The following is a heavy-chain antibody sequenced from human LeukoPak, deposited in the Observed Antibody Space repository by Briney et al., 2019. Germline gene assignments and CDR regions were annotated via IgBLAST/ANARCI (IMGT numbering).Heavy chain of an antibody. D-gene: IGHD6-13*01. CDR3: ATGGSIAASPFDY. CDR1: GFTFSSYW. Sequence: GGSLRLSSAASGFTFSSYWMHWVRQAPGKGLVWVSRINSDGSSTSYADSVKGRFTISRDNAKNTLYLQMNSLRAEDTAVYYCATGGSIAASPFDYWGQGTLSPSPQ. CDR2: INSDGSST. V-gene: IGHV3-74*01. J-gene: IGHJ4*02.